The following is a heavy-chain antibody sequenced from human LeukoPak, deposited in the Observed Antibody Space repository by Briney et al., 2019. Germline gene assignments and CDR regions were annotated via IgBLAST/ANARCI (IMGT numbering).Heavy chain of an antibody. D-gene: IGHD6-13*01. J-gene: IGHJ4*02. CDR2: ISAYNCNT. CDR1: GYTFNSYG. CDR3: ARVCGGYSSSWYVCPADDFDY. V-gene: IGHV1-18*01. Sequence: ASVKVSCKASGYTFNSYGISWVRQAPGQGLEWMGWISAYNCNTNYAQNLQGRVNMTTDTSTSTAYTEVRSMRSDDTAVYYCARVCGGYSSSWYVCPADDFDYWGQGTLVTVSS.